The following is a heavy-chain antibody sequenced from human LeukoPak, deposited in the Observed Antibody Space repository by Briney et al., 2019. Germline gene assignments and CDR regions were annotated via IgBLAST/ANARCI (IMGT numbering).Heavy chain of an antibody. CDR2: IKQDGSEK. J-gene: IGHJ4*02. CDR3: VREERGLAIDY. D-gene: IGHD5-12*01. Sequence: SGGSLRLSCATSGFTFSDYWMSWVRQAPGKGLEWVANIKQDGSEKSYVDSVRGRFTISRDNSKNTLFLQMGSLRAEDMAVYYCVREERGLAIDYWGQGTLVTVSS. CDR1: GFTFSDYW. V-gene: IGHV3-7*01.